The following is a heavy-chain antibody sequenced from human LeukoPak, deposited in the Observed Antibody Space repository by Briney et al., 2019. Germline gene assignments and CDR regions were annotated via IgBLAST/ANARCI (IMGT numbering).Heavy chain of an antibody. CDR2: ISGGST. D-gene: IGHD2-15*01. Sequence: GGSLRLSCAASGFTFSSFAMSWVRQAPGKGLEWVSAISGGSTYYADSVKGRFTISRDNSKNTLYLQMNSLRAEDTAVYYCAKGAIVVVVAATEEKFDYWGQGALVTVSS. V-gene: IGHV3-23*01. CDR3: AKGAIVVVVAATEEKFDY. J-gene: IGHJ4*02. CDR1: GFTFSSFA.